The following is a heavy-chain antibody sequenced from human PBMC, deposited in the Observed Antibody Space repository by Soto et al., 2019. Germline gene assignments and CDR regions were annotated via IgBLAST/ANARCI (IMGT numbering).Heavy chain of an antibody. J-gene: IGHJ4*02. D-gene: IGHD3-3*01. CDR3: ARNDFWSGRDLDY. Sequence: QVQLQQWGAGLLKPSETLSLTCAVYGGSFSGYYWSWIRQPPGKGLEWIGEINHSGSTNYNPSLKSRVTISVDTSKNQFSLKLSSVTAADTAVYYCARNDFWSGRDLDYWGQGTLVTVSS. CDR2: INHSGST. CDR1: GGSFSGYY. V-gene: IGHV4-34*01.